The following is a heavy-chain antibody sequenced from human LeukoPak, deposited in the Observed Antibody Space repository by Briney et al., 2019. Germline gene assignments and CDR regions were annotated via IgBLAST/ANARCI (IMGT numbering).Heavy chain of an antibody. CDR1: GFTFSSYA. V-gene: IGHV3-23*01. J-gene: IGHJ4*02. D-gene: IGHD6-13*01. CDR3: AKDVRQQLSTSDY. Sequence: GWSLRLSCAASGFTFSSYAMSWVRQAPGKGLEWVSAISGSGGSTYYADSVKGRFTISRDNSKNTLYLQMNSLRAEDTAVYYCAKDVRQQLSTSDYWGQGTLVTVSS. CDR2: ISGSGGST.